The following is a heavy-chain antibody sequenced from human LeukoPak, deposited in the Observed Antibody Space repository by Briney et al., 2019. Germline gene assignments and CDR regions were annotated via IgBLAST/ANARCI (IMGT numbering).Heavy chain of an antibody. CDR1: GASITNYY. CDR3: ARVRPNWNDGTFDY. D-gene: IGHD1-1*01. V-gene: IGHV4-4*07. J-gene: IGHJ4*02. Sequence: SETLSLTCTVSGASITNYYWSWIRQSAGKGLEWIGRIYPSGSTHSNPSLKSRVTMSLDTSKNQFSLGLSSVTAADTAVYYCARVRPNWNDGTFDYWGQGTLVTVSS. CDR2: IYPSGST.